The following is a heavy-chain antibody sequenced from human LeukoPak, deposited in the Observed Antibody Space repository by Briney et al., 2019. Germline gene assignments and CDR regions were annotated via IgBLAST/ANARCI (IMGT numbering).Heavy chain of an antibody. D-gene: IGHD3-10*01. CDR1: GFTFSSYE. CDR2: ISYDGSNK. V-gene: IGHV3-30*18. Sequence: GGSLRLSCAASGFTFSSYEMNWVRQAPGKGLEWVAVISYDGSNKYYADSVKGRFTISRDNSKNTLYLQMSSLRAEDTAVYYCAKSSQMYYYGSGSYYAPDYWGQGTLVTVSS. J-gene: IGHJ4*02. CDR3: AKSSQMYYYGSGSYYAPDY.